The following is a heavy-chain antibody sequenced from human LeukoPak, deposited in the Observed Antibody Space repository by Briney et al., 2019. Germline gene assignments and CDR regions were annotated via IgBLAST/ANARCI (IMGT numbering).Heavy chain of an antibody. CDR2: ISSSSNTI. CDR1: GFTFSSYS. Sequence: GGSLRLSCAASGFTFSSYSMNWVRQAPGKGLEWVSYISSSSNTICYADSVKGRFTISRDNAKNSLYLQMNSLRAEDTAVYYCARDGYSSSSLDYWGQGTLVTVSS. J-gene: IGHJ4*02. V-gene: IGHV3-48*04. D-gene: IGHD6-6*01. CDR3: ARDGYSSSSLDY.